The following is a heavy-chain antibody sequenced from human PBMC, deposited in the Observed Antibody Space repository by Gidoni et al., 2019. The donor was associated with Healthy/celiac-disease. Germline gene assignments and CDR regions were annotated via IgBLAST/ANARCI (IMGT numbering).Heavy chain of an antibody. CDR1: GGSISSSSYY. Sequence: QLQLQESGPGLVKPSETLSLTCTVSGGSISSSSYYWGWIRQPPGKGLELIGSIYYSGSTYYNPSLKSRVTISVDTSKNQFSLKLSSVTAADTAVYYCVRGIVVVVAASPLRGGMDVWGQGTTVTVSS. CDR3: VRGIVVVVAASPLRGGMDV. CDR2: IYYSGST. V-gene: IGHV4-39*01. J-gene: IGHJ6*02. D-gene: IGHD2-15*01.